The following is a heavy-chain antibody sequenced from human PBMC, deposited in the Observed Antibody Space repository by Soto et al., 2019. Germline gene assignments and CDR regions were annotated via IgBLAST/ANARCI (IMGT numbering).Heavy chain of an antibody. CDR2: FNPSGGST. J-gene: IGHJ2*01. V-gene: IGHV1-46*02. CDR3: ARGGYDWYLDL. D-gene: IGHD5-18*01. CDR1: GYTFNSYY. Sequence: QVQLVQSVAEVKKPGASVKVSCKASGYTFNSYYIHWVRQAPGQGLEWMGIFNPSGGSTNYAQKLQGRLTLSSETSKSTVYMELSSLRSEDTAIYYCARGGYDWYLDLWGRGTLVTVSS.